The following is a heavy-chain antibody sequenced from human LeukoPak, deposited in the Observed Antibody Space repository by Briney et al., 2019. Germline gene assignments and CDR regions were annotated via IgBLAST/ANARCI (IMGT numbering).Heavy chain of an antibody. V-gene: IGHV4-61*02. J-gene: IGHJ2*01. CDR1: GVSISSGSYY. Sequence: PSETLSLTCTVSGVSISSGSYYWSWLRQPAGKGLEWIGRIYTSGSTNYNPSLKSRVTISVDTSKNQFSLKLSSVTAADTAVYYWARQYIDILTGYHRGELYWYFDLWGRGTLVTVSS. D-gene: IGHD3-9*01. CDR2: IYTSGST. CDR3: ARQYIDILTGYHRGELYWYFDL.